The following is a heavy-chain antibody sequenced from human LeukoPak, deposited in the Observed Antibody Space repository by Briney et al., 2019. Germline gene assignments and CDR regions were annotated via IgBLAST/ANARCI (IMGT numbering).Heavy chain of an antibody. V-gene: IGHV4-34*01. Sequence: PSETLSLTCAVYGGSFSGYYWSWIRQPPGKGLEWIGEINHSGSTNYNPSLKSRVTISVDTSKNQFSLKLSSVTAADTAVYYSARENSDFWSGYSLLRAFDIWGQGTMVTVSS. D-gene: IGHD3-3*01. CDR1: GGSFSGYY. J-gene: IGHJ3*02. CDR3: ARENSDFWSGYSLLRAFDI. CDR2: INHSGST.